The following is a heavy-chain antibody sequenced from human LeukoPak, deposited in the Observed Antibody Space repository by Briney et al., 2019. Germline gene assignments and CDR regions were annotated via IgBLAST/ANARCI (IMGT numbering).Heavy chain of an antibody. J-gene: IGHJ5*02. CDR3: ARELVVPAALNNWFDP. CDR1: GFTFISYG. CDR2: IRYDGSNK. D-gene: IGHD2-2*01. Sequence: GRSLRLSCAASGFTFISYGMHWVRQAPGKGLEWVAFIRYDGSNKYYADSVKGRFTISRDNSKNTLYLQMNSLRAEDTAVYYCARELVVPAALNNWFDPWGQGTLVTVSS. V-gene: IGHV3-30*02.